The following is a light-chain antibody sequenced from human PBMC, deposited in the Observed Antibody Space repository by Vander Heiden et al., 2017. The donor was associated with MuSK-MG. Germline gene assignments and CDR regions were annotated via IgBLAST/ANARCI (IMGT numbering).Light chain of an antibody. CDR3: SSYTTSGTLV. J-gene: IGLJ2*01. CDR1: SSDVGTYDF. CDR2: DVH. Sequence: QSALTQPASVSGFPGQSITISCTGTSSDVGTYDFVSWYQQHPDKAPQRIVFDVHDRPSGVSDRFSGSKSGYTASLTISGLKAEDEAHYFCSSYTTSGTLVFGGGTKLTVL. V-gene: IGLV2-14*03.